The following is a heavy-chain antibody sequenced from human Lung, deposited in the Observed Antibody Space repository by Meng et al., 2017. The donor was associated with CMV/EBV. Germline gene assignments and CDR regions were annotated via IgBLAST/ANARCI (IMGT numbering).Heavy chain of an antibody. CDR1: GYTFTNYG. V-gene: IGHV1-18*01. CDR2: ISAYNGNT. CDR3: ARVEVGITSGDY. D-gene: IGHD1-26*01. J-gene: IGHJ4*02. Sequence: QAQLGQSGGEVKKPRASVKVSFKASGYTFTNYGITWVRQAPGQGLEWMGWISAYNGNTNYAQTLQGRLTMTTDTSTSTAYMELRSLRSDDTAVYYCARVEVGITSGDYWGQGTLVTVSS.